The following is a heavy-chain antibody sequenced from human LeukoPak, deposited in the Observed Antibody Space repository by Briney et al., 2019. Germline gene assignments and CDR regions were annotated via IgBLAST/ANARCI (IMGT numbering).Heavy chain of an antibody. V-gene: IGHV1-69*04. D-gene: IGHD3-22*01. CDR1: GGTFSSYA. J-gene: IGHJ4*02. CDR3: AKSWYYYDISGFPPH. CDR2: IIPIFGIA. Sequence: ASVKVSCKASGGTFSSYAISWVRQAPGQGLEWMGRIIPIFGIANYAQKFQGRVTITADKSTSTAYIELSSLRSEDTAVYYCAKSWYYYDISGFPPHWGQGPLVTVPS.